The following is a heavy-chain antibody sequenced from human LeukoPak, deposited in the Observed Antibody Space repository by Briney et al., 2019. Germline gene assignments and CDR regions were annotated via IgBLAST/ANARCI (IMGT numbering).Heavy chain of an antibody. J-gene: IGHJ4*02. Sequence: GGSLRLSCAASGFTFSSYWMHWVRQAPGKGLVWVSRINSDGSSTSYADSVKGRFTISRDNAKNTLYLQMNSLRAEDTALYYCARGSSGYLAGYFDYWGQGTLVTVSS. CDR3: ARGSSGYLAGYFDY. V-gene: IGHV3-74*01. CDR1: GFTFSSYW. CDR2: INSDGSST. D-gene: IGHD3-22*01.